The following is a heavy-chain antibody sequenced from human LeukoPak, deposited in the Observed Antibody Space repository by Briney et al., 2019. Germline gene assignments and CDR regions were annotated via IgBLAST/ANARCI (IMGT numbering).Heavy chain of an antibody. CDR2: IYYSGST. V-gene: IGHV4-59*01. CDR1: GGSISSYY. D-gene: IGHD3-10*02. Sequence: SEALSLTCTVSGGSISSYYWSWLRQPPGKGLEWIGYIYYSGSTNYNPSLKSRVTISVDTSKNQFSLKLSSVTAADTAVYYCVRVMLGTPNWFDPWGQGTLVTVSS. CDR3: VRVMLGTPNWFDP. J-gene: IGHJ5*02.